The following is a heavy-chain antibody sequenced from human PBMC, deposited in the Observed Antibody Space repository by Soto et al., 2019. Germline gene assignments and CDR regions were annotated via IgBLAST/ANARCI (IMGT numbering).Heavy chain of an antibody. Sequence: XXSLKISWKGSGYSFTSYWIVWVRQMPGKGLEWMGIIYPGDSDTRYSPSFQGQVTISADKSISTAYLQWSSMKASDTAMYYCARPLGRDSSALHWGQGTLVTVSS. D-gene: IGHD6-25*01. CDR3: ARPLGRDSSALH. J-gene: IGHJ4*02. CDR1: GYSFTSYW. CDR2: IYPGDSDT. V-gene: IGHV5-51*01.